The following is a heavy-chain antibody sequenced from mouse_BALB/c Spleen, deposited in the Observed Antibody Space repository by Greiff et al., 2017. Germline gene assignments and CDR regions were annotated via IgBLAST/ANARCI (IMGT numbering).Heavy chain of an antibody. D-gene: IGHD1-2*01. CDR2: IRSKSNNYAT. J-gene: IGHJ4*01. CDR1: GFTFNTYA. Sequence: EVKLVESGGGLVQPKGSLKLSCAASGFTFNTYAMNWVRQAPGKGLEWVARIRSKSNNYATYYADSVKDRFTISRDDSQSMLYLQMNNLKTEYTAMYYCVAGYYGYYAMDYWGQGTSVTVSS. CDR3: VAGYYGYYAMDY. V-gene: IGHV10-1*02.